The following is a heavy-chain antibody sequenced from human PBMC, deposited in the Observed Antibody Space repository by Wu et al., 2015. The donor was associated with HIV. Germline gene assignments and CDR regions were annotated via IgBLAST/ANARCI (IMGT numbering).Heavy chain of an antibody. D-gene: IGHD5-24*01. V-gene: IGHV1-46*01. CDR1: GYTFTSYY. J-gene: IGHJ6*02. Sequence: QVQLVQSGAEVKKPGASVKVSCKASGYTFTSYYMHWVRQAPGQGLEWMGIINPSGGSTSYAQKFQGRVTMTRDTSTSTVYMELSSLRSEDTAVYYCARDNDGRIYYGMDVVGPRDHGHRLL. CDR3: ARDNDGRIYYGMDV. CDR2: INPSGGST.